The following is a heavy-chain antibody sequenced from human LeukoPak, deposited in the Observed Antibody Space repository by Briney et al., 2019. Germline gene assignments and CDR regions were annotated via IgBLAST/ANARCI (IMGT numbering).Heavy chain of an antibody. D-gene: IGHD3-22*01. CDR1: GGSISSSSYY. CDR2: IYYSGST. V-gene: IGHV4-39*01. CDR3: ARQPAYDSSGYCDY. Sequence: PSETLSLTCTVSGGSISSSSYYWGWIRQPPGKGLEWIGSIYYSGSTYYNLSLKSRVTISVDTSKNQFSLKLSSVTAADTAVYYCARQPAYDSSGYCDYWGQGTLVTVSS. J-gene: IGHJ4*02.